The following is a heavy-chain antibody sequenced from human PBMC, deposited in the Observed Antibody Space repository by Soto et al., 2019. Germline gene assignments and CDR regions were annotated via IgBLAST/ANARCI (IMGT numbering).Heavy chain of an antibody. CDR2: INAGNGNT. D-gene: IGHD3-16*01. J-gene: IGHJ5*02. CDR1: GYTFTSYA. V-gene: IGHV1-3*01. CDR3: ARGIGQVFGFGYNWFDP. Sequence: QVQLVQSRAEVKKPGASVKVSCKASGYTFTSYAMHWVRQAPGQRLEWMGWINAGNGNTKYSQKFQGRVTITRDTSASTAYMELSSLRSEDTAVYYCARGIGQVFGFGYNWFDPWGQGTLVTVSS.